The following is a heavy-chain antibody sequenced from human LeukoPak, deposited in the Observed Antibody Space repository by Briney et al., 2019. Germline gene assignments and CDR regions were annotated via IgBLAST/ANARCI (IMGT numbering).Heavy chain of an antibody. D-gene: IGHD5-18*01. Sequence: PSETLSLTCTVSGGSISSYYWSWIRQPPGKGLEWIGYIYYSGSTNYNPSLKSRVTISVDTSKNQFSLKLSSVTAADTAVYYCARELGGYSYGSAGGMDVWGQGTTVTVSS. J-gene: IGHJ6*02. V-gene: IGHV4-59*01. CDR3: ARELGGYSYGSAGGMDV. CDR2: IYYSGST. CDR1: GGSISSYY.